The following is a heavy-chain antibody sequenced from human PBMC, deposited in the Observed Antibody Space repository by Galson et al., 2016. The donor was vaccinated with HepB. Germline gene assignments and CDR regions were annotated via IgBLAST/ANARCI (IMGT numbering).Heavy chain of an antibody. CDR1: GGTFSRYA. D-gene: IGHD1-26*01. CDR3: ARERGWEVHLYYFNS. CDR2: IIPIFGTA. J-gene: IGHJ4*02. V-gene: IGHV1-69*13. Sequence: SVKVSCKASGGTFSRYAISWVRRAPGQGLEWMGGIIPIFGTANYAQKFQGRVTITADESTNTVCIKLSSLRSEDTAVYYCARERGWEVHLYYFNSWGQGTLVTVSS.